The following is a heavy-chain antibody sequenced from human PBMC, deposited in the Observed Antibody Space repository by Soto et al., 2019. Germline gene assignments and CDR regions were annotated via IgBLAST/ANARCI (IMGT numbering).Heavy chain of an antibody. CDR3: VRTAREGAVAPHWFDR. CDR2: VYYTGST. D-gene: IGHD2-21*02. CDR1: GASIRSTDYY. Sequence: SETLSVTCTVSGASIRSTDYYWSWIRQAPGKGLEWVGYVYYTGSTYYNPSLMSRLTISVDTSKNQFSLKLTSVTAADTAVYYCVRTAREGAVAPHWFDRWGQGTQVTVSS. J-gene: IGHJ5*02. V-gene: IGHV4-30-4*01.